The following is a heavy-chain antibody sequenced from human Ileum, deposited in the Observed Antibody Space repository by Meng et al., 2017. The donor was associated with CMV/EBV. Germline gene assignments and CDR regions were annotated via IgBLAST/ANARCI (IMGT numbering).Heavy chain of an antibody. CDR1: GFSFSGYW. J-gene: IGHJ4*02. Sequence: CAASGFSFSGYWMHWVRQVPGKGPVWVSRINGGGTSASYADSVQGRFTIARDNAKSTLYLQMNSLRAEDTAVYYCARGYSGTYRADYWGQGTLVTVSS. D-gene: IGHD1-26*01. CDR2: INGGGTSA. V-gene: IGHV3-74*01. CDR3: ARGYSGTYRADY.